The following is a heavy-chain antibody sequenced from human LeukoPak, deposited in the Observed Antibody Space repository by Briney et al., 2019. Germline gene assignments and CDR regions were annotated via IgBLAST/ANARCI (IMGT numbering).Heavy chain of an antibody. CDR2: INPNSGGT. V-gene: IGHV1-2*02. CDR3: ARGPMVRGVTKPPGY. Sequence: GASVKVSCKASGYTSTGYYMHWVRQAPGQGLEWMGWINPNSGGTNYAQKFQGRVTMTRDTSISTAYMELSRLRSDDTAVYYCARGPMVRGVTKPPGYWGQGTLATVSS. J-gene: IGHJ4*02. CDR1: GYTSTGYY. D-gene: IGHD3-10*01.